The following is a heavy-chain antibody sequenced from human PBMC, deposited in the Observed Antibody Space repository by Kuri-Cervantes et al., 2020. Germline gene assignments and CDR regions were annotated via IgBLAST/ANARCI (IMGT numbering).Heavy chain of an antibody. CDR3: TTYYSSSGPNDY. CDR1: GFAFRNYG. D-gene: IGHD6-6*01. V-gene: IGHV3-7*01. J-gene: IGHJ4*02. Sequence: GGSLRLSCAASGFAFRNYGMHRVRQAPGKGLEWVANIKQDGSEKRYVGSVKGRFTISRDNAQNSLFLQVNSLRADDTAVYYCTTYYSSSGPNDYWGQGTLVTVSS. CDR2: IKQDGSEK.